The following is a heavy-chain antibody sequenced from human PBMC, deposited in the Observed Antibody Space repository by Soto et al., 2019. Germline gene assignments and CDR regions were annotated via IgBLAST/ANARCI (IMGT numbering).Heavy chain of an antibody. D-gene: IGHD2-15*01. CDR2: IYYSGST. J-gene: IGHJ5*02. Sequence: PSETLSLTCTVSGGSISSGDYYWSWIRQPPGKGLEWIGYIYYSGSTYYNPSLKSRVTISVDKSKNQFSLKLSSVTAADTAVYYCARAHCSGGSCYSVQHWFDPWGQGTLVTVS. CDR1: GGSISSGDYY. CDR3: ARAHCSGGSCYSVQHWFDP. V-gene: IGHV4-30-4*01.